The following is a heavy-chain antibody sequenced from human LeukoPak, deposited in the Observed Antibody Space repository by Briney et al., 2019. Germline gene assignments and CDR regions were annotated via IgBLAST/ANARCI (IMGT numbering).Heavy chain of an antibody. Sequence: ASETLSLTCTVSGGSISSYSWNWTRQPAGKGLEWIGRIYISGSINYNPSLKSRVTMSVDTSKNQLSLKLSSVTAADTAVYYCAVSIAGAFDIWGQGTMVTVSS. D-gene: IGHD3-3*02. CDR1: GGSISSYS. J-gene: IGHJ3*02. CDR3: AVSIAGAFDI. CDR2: IYISGSI. V-gene: IGHV4-4*07.